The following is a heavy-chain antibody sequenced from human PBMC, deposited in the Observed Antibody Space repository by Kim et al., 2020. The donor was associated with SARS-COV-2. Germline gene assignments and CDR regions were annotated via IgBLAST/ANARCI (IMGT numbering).Heavy chain of an antibody. Sequence: GGSLRLSCAASGLSFDDSAMNWVRQAPGKGLEWVAIISYDGRNKDYADSVKGRFTISRDNSKSTLFLQMNSLRVEDTGVYYCARGNYYESVSLSDYYNGMDVWGQGTTVTVSS. CDR1: GLSFDDSA. CDR3: ARGNYYESVSLSDYYNGMDV. CDR2: ISYDGRNK. J-gene: IGHJ6*02. D-gene: IGHD3-10*01. V-gene: IGHV3-30-3*01.